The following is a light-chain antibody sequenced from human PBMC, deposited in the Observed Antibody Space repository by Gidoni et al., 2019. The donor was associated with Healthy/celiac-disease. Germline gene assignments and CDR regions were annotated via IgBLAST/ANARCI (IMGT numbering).Light chain of an antibody. CDR1: SSNIESNY. CDR2: RNN. Sequence: QSVLTQPHSASGTPGQRVTISSSGSSSNIESNYVYWYQQLPGTAPKLLIYRNNQRPSGVPDRFSGSKSGTSASLAISGLRSEDEADYYCAAWDDSLSVYVVFGGGTKLXV. CDR3: AAWDDSLSVYVV. J-gene: IGLJ2*01. V-gene: IGLV1-47*01.